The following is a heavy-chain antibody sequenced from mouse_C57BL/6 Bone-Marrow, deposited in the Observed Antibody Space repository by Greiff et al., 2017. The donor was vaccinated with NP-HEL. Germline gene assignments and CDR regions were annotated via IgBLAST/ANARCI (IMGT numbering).Heavy chain of an antibody. Sequence: VQLQQSGAELARPGASVKMSCKASGYTFTSYTMHWVKQRPGQGLEWIGYINPSSGYTKYNQKFKDKATLTADKSSSTAYMQLSSLTSEDSAVYYCARSTTVVAPGDAWGTGTTVTVSS. J-gene: IGHJ1*03. CDR1: GYTFTSYT. V-gene: IGHV1-4*01. D-gene: IGHD1-1*01. CDR2: INPSSGYT. CDR3: ARSTTVVAPGDA.